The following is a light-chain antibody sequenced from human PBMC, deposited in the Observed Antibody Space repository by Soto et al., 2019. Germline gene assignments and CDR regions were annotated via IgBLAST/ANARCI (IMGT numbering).Light chain of an antibody. CDR3: AGWDESSWV. J-gene: IGLJ2*01. V-gene: IGLV1-47*01. CDR2: RNN. Sequence: QSVLTQPPSASGTPGQRVTISCSGSSSNIGSNYVYWYQQLPGTAPKLLIYRNNQRPSGVPDRFSGSKSGTSASLAISGLRSEDEADYYCAGWDESSWVFGGGTKLTVL. CDR1: SSNIGSNY.